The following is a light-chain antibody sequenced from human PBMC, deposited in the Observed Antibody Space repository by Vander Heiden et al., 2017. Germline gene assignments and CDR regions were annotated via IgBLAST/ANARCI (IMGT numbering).Light chain of an antibody. CDR2: DAS. J-gene: IGKJ2*01. Sequence: EIVLKQSPATLSLSPGERATLSCRASKSVSSYLAWYQQKPGQAPRLLIYDASNRATGIPARFSGSGSGTDFTLTISSLVPEDFAVYYCQQRSNWPPYTFGQGTKLEIK. V-gene: IGKV3-11*01. CDR1: KSVSSY. CDR3: QQRSNWPPYT.